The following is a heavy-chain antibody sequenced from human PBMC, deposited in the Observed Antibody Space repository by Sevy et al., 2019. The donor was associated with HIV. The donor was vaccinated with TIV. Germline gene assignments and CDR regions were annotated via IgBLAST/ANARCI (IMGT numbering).Heavy chain of an antibody. CDR1: GFTFSSYE. CDR2: ISNSGTTI. D-gene: IGHD4-17*01. J-gene: IGHJ4*02. CDR3: ARDLPPSATTVAHFDH. Sequence: GGSLRLSCAASGFTFSSYEMNWVRQAPGKGLEWVSYISNSGTTISYSDSVRGRVTISRDNARNSLYLQMNSLRGEDTAVYYCARDLPPSATTVAHFDHWGQGTLVTVSS. V-gene: IGHV3-48*03.